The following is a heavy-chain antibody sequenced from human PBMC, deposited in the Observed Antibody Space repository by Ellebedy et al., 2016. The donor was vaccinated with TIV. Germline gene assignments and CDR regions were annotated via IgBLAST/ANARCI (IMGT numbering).Heavy chain of an antibody. V-gene: IGHV3-23*01. CDR1: GLTFSVYA. Sequence: GESLKISXAASGLTFSVYAMTWVRQAPGKGLEWISAIGGLDTATYYADSVKGRFTISRDNSKNTLYLQMNSLRAEDTAVYYCAKDRGLIPGTTFFDYWGQGTLVTVSS. D-gene: IGHD1-7*01. J-gene: IGHJ4*02. CDR2: IGGLDTAT. CDR3: AKDRGLIPGTTFFDY.